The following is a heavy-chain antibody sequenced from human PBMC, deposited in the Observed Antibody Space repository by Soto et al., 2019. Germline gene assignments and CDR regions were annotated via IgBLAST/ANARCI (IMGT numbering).Heavy chain of an antibody. D-gene: IGHD6-13*01. CDR1: GFTFSSYG. Sequence: QVQLVESGGGVVQPGRSLRLSCAASGFTFSSYGMHWVRQAPGKGLEWVAVIWYDGSNKYYADSVKGRFTISRDNSKNTLYLQMNSLRAEDTAVYYCARDPVGNSRYWYYGMDVWGQGTTVTFSS. CDR2: IWYDGSNK. V-gene: IGHV3-33*01. J-gene: IGHJ6*02. CDR3: ARDPVGNSRYWYYGMDV.